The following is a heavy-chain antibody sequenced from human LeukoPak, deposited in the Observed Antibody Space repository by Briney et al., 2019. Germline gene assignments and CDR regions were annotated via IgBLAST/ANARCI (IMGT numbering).Heavy chain of an antibody. D-gene: IGHD3-10*01. J-gene: IGHJ4*02. CDR1: GGSISSGNYY. V-gene: IGHV4-61*02. Sequence: PSQTLSLTCTVSGGSISSGNYYWSWIRQSAGKGLEWIGRTYPSGDTNYNPSLKSRVTISIDTSKNQFSLKLTSVTAADTAVYYCARIVRGVIHTSVDYWGQGTLVTVSS. CDR2: TYPSGDT. CDR3: ARIVRGVIHTSVDY.